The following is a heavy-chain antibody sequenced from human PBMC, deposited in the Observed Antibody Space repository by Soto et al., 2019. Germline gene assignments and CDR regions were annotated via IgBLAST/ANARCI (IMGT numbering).Heavy chain of an antibody. D-gene: IGHD1-26*01. Sequence: PSETQSLTCTVSGGSISSYYWSWIRQPPGKGLEWIGYIYYSGSTNYNPSLKSRVAISVDTSKNQFSLKLSSVTAADTAVYYCARASVGATGFDYWGQGTLVTVSS. J-gene: IGHJ4*02. CDR3: ARASVGATGFDY. CDR2: IYYSGST. V-gene: IGHV4-59*01. CDR1: GGSISSYY.